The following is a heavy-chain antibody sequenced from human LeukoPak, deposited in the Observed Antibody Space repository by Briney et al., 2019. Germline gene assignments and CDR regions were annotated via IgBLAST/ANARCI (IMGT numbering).Heavy chain of an antibody. CDR2: ISWNSGSI. CDR1: GFTFDDYA. J-gene: IGHJ6*03. CDR3: ARVLLRFLEWAPMDV. V-gene: IGHV3-9*03. Sequence: GRSLRLSCAASGFTFDDYAMHWVWQAPGKCLEWVSGISWNSGSIGYADSVKGRFTISRDNAKNSLYLQMNSLRAEDMALYYCARVLLRFLEWAPMDVWGKGTTVTVSS. D-gene: IGHD3-3*01.